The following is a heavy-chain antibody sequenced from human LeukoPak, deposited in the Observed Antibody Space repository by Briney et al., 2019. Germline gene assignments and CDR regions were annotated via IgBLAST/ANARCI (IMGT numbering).Heavy chain of an antibody. J-gene: IGHJ3*02. CDR2: IYTSGST. Sequence: SETLSLTCTVSGGSISSYYWSWIRQPAGKGLEWIGRIYTSGSTNYNLSLKSRVTMSVDTSKNQFSLKLSSVTAADTAVYYCARDSYYYDSSGYYAFDIWGQGTVVTVSS. CDR3: ARDSYYYDSSGYYAFDI. V-gene: IGHV4-4*07. D-gene: IGHD3-22*01. CDR1: GGSISSYY.